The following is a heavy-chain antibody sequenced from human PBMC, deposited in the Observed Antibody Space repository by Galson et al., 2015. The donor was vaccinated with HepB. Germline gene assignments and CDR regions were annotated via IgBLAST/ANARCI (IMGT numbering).Heavy chain of an antibody. CDR1: GFTFGSYW. Sequence: SLRLSCAASGFTFGSYWIHWVRQAPGKGLEWVGNINLDGSANFYVDSVKGRFTISRDNAKNSLYLQMSSLRAEDTAVYYCDVKDSCYWGQGTLVTVAS. D-gene: IGHD2-15*01. CDR2: INLDGSAN. CDR3: DVKDSCY. V-gene: IGHV3-7*01. J-gene: IGHJ4*02.